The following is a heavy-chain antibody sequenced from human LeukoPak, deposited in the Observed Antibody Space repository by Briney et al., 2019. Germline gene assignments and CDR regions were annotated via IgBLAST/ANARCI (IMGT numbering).Heavy chain of an antibody. CDR3: AREAADPPKIFDY. CDR2: INPNSGGT. Sequence: ASVKVSCKASGYTFTGYYMHWVRQAPGQGLEWMGWINPNSGGTNYAQKFQGRVTMTRDTSISTDYMELSRLRSDDTAVYYCAREAADPPKIFDYWGQGTLVTVSS. V-gene: IGHV1-2*02. CDR1: GYTFTGYY. J-gene: IGHJ4*02. D-gene: IGHD6-13*01.